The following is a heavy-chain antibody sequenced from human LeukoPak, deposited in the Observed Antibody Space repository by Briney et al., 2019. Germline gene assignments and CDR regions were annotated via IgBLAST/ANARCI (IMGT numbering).Heavy chain of an antibody. J-gene: IGHJ5*02. D-gene: IGHD4-17*01. CDR1: GYTFTGYY. Sequence: ASVKVSCKASGYTFTGYYMHWVRQAPGQGLEWMGWMNPNSGNTGYAQKFQGRVTMTGNTSISTAYMELSSLRSEDTAVYYCARALDYGEEWFDPWGQGTLVTVSS. CDR2: MNPNSGNT. V-gene: IGHV1-8*02. CDR3: ARALDYGEEWFDP.